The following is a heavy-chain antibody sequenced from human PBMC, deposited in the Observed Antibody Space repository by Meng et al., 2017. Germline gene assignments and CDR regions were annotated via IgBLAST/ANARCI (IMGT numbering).Heavy chain of an antibody. Sequence: ASVKVSCKTSGYSFRSYGISWVRQAPGQGLEWVGWISGHNSDTDYAQKFQGRVTMTTDTSTTTAYMELRSLRPDDTAVYYCARFIPAAMYDMDVWGQGTTVTVSS. CDR3: ARFIPAAMYDMDV. V-gene: IGHV1-18*01. CDR1: GYSFRSYG. J-gene: IGHJ6*02. CDR2: ISGHNSDT. D-gene: IGHD2-2*01.